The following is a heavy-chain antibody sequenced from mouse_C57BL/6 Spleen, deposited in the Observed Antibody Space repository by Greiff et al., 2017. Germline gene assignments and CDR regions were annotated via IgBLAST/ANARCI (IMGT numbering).Heavy chain of an antibody. CDR3: ARAYGSSYYFDY. CDR1: GYAFSSYW. J-gene: IGHJ2*01. CDR2: IYPGDGDT. Sequence: VKVVESGAELVKPGASVKISCKASGYAFSSYWMNWVKQRPGKGLEWIGQIYPGDGDTNYNGKFKGKATLTADKSSSTAYMQLSSLTSEDSAVYFCARAYGSSYYFDYWGQGTTLTVSS. D-gene: IGHD1-1*01. V-gene: IGHV1-80*01.